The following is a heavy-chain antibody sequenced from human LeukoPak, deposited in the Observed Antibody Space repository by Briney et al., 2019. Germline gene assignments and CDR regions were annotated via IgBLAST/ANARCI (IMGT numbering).Heavy chain of an antibody. J-gene: IGHJ6*03. CDR3: ARDFYSSSWYSYYYYYYMDV. V-gene: IGHV1-46*01. D-gene: IGHD6-13*01. Sequence: SVKVSCKASGYTLTSCYMHWVRQAPGQGLEWMGIINPSGGSTSYAQKFQGRVTMTRDMSTSTVYMELSSLRSEDTAVYYCARDFYSSSWYSYYYYYYMDVWGKGTTVTVSS. CDR2: INPSGGST. CDR1: GYTLTSCY.